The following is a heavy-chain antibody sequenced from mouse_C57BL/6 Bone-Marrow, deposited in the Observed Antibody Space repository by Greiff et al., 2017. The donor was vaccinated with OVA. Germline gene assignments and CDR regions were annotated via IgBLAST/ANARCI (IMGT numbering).Heavy chain of an antibody. J-gene: IGHJ4*01. CDR3: ARDPINAMDY. Sequence: EVQLMESGGGLVQSGRSLRLSCATSGFTFSDFYMEWVRQAPGKGLEWIAASRNKANDYTTEYSASVKGRFIVSRDTSQSISYLQMNALRAEDTDIYYCARDPINAMDYWGQGTSVTVSS. CDR1: GFTFSDFY. CDR2: SRNKANDYTT. V-gene: IGHV7-1*01.